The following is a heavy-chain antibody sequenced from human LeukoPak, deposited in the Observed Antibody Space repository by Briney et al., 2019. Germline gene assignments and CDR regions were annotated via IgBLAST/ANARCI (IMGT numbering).Heavy chain of an antibody. D-gene: IGHD3-10*01. J-gene: IGHJ4*02. CDR3: ARHFGSFDH. Sequence: PSETLSLTCTVSGGSISCRGYYWGWIRQPPGKGLEWIGSIYYSGSTSSNPSLKSRVTISADTSKNQFSLKLSSVTAADTAVYYCARHFGSFDHWGQGTLVTVSS. CDR2: IYYSGST. V-gene: IGHV4-39*01. CDR1: GGSISCRGYY.